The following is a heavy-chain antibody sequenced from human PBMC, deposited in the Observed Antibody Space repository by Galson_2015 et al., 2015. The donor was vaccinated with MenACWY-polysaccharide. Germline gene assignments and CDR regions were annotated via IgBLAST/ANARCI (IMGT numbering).Heavy chain of an antibody. Sequence: SLRLSCAASGFTFGGYAMAWFRQAPGKGLEWVGFIRYKASGEKNGYAASVKDRFTISRNDSKSTAYLQMNSLQTEDTTIYYCTSDRPIDYWGQGTLVTVSS. CDR1: GFTFGGYA. V-gene: IGHV3-49*03. J-gene: IGHJ4*02. CDR3: TSDRPIDY. CDR2: IRYKASGEKN.